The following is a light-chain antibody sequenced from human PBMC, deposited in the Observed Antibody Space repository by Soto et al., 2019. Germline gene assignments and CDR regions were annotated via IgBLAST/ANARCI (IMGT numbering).Light chain of an antibody. J-gene: IGLJ1*01. CDR1: SSDVGGYNY. CDR3: SSYGSTSTRYV. V-gene: IGLV2-14*01. Sequence: QSALTQPASVSGSPGQSITISCTGTSSDVGGYNYVSWHQQHPGKAPKLMIYEVSNRPSGFSNRFSGSKSGNTASLTISGLQAEDEADYFCSSYGSTSTRYVFGTGTKLTVL. CDR2: EVS.